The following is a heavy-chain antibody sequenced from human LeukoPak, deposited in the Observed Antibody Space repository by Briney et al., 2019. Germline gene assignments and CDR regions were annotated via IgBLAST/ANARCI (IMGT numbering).Heavy chain of an antibody. CDR1: GGSISSSSYY. CDR2: IYYSGST. Sequence: SETLSLTCTVSGGSISSSSYYWGWIRQPPGKGLEWIGSIYYSGSTYYHPSLKSRVTISVDTSKNQFSLKLSSVTAADTAVYYCARSTPMVTPFYYYYYYYMDVWGKGTTVTVSS. D-gene: IGHD5-18*01. CDR3: ARSTPMVTPFYYYYYYYMDV. V-gene: IGHV4-39*01. J-gene: IGHJ6*03.